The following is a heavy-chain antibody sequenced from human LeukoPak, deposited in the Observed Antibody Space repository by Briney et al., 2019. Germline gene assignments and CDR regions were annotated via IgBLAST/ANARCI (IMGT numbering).Heavy chain of an antibody. Sequence: SETLSLTCTVSGGSISSYYWSWIRQPPGKGLEWIGSIYYSGSTYYNPSLKSRVTISVDTSKNQFSLKLNSVTAADTAVYYCANKTFSMVRGERRGRYYYYYYYMDVWGKGTTVTISS. CDR1: GGSISSYY. CDR3: ANKTFSMVRGERRGRYYYYYYYMDV. D-gene: IGHD3-10*01. V-gene: IGHV4-59*04. CDR2: IYYSGST. J-gene: IGHJ6*03.